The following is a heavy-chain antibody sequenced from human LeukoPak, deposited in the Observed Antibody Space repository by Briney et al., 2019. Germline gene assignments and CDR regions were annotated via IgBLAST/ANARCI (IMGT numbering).Heavy chain of an antibody. CDR3: ARWVMCFDY. D-gene: IGHD2-21*01. J-gene: IGHJ4*02. CDR1: GFTFSSYW. Sequence: GGSLRLSCAASGFTFSSYWMSWVRQAPGKGLEWVAYIREDGSEKYYVDSVKGRFTISRDNAKNSLYLQMNSLRPEDTAVYFCARWVMCFDYWGQGTLVTVSS. CDR2: IREDGSEK. V-gene: IGHV3-7*01.